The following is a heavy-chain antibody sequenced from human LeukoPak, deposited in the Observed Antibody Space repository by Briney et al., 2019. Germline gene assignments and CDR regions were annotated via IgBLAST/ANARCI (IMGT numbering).Heavy chain of an antibody. V-gene: IGHV3-30*18. Sequence: PGGSLRLSCAASGFTFSSYGMHWVRQAPGKGLEWVAVISYDGSNKYYADSVKGRFTISRDNSKNTLYLQMNSLRAEDTAVYYCAKDITGYSSSWYIAEHFDYWGQGTLVTVSS. CDR1: GFTFSSYG. D-gene: IGHD6-13*01. CDR2: ISYDGSNK. CDR3: AKDITGYSSSWYIAEHFDY. J-gene: IGHJ4*02.